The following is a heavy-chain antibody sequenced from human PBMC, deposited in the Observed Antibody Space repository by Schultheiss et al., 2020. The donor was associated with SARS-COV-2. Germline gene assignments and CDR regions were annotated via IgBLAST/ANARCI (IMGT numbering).Heavy chain of an antibody. D-gene: IGHD6-25*01. Sequence: SETLSLTCTVSGGSISRGDYYWSWIRQHPGEGLEWIGYIYYSGSAYYNPSLRSRVAMSVDTPKNQFSLSLSSVTAADTAVYYCARVSAATVNPRFDYWGRGTLVTVSS. V-gene: IGHV4-31*03. CDR3: ARVSAATVNPRFDY. CDR2: IYYSGSA. CDR1: GGSISRGDYY. J-gene: IGHJ4*02.